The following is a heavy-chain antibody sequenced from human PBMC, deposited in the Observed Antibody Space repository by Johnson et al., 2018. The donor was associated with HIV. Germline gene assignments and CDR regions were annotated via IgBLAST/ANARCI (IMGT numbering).Heavy chain of an antibody. D-gene: IGHD6-19*01. CDR3: AKDIASGYTNGGTLDI. V-gene: IGHV3-64*04. CDR2: ISSNGGST. Sequence: QEQLEESGGGLVQPGGSLRLSCAASGFTFSSYAMHWVRQPPGKGLEYVSAISSNGGSTYYADSVKGRFTISRDNSKNSLYLQMNSLRPEDTGLYYCAKDIASGYTNGGTLDIWGQGTMVTVSS. J-gene: IGHJ3*02. CDR1: GFTFSSYA.